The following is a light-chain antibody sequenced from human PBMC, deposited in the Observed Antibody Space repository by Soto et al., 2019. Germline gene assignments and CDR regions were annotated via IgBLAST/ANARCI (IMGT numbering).Light chain of an antibody. CDR1: QGISSW. Sequence: DIPMTQSPSSVSASVGDRVTITCRASQGISSWVAWYQQKPGKAPNLLIYAASSLQSGVPSRFSGGGSGTEFTLTISSLQPEDFATYYCQQADTFPLTFGGGTKVEIK. CDR3: QQADTFPLT. V-gene: IGKV1-12*01. J-gene: IGKJ4*01. CDR2: AAS.